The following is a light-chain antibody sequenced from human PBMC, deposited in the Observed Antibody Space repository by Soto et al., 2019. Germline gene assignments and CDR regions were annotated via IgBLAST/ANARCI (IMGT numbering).Light chain of an antibody. CDR1: QDVFSRSNNKHY. V-gene: IGKV2-28*01. J-gene: IGKJ1*01. Sequence: DIVMTQAPDSLAVSLGERATINCKSTQDVFSRSNNKHYLAWYLQKPGQSPQLLIYLGSNRASGVPDRFSGSGSGTDFTLKISRVEAEDVGVYYCMQALQTPTFGQGTKVDIK. CDR2: LGS. CDR3: MQALQTPT.